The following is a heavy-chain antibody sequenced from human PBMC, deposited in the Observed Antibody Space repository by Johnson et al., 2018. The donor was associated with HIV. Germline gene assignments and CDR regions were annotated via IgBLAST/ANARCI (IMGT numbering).Heavy chain of an antibody. J-gene: IGHJ3*02. CDR3: ARDRSKLLYPFDAFDI. CDR1: GFTVSSNY. Sequence: VQLVESGGGLVQPGGSLRLSCAASGFTVSSNYMSWVRQAPGKGLEWVSVIYSGGSTYYADSVTGRFTISRDNAKNSLYLQMNSLRAEDTAVFYCARDRSKLLYPFDAFDIWGQGTVVTVSS. CDR2: IYSGGST. V-gene: IGHV3-66*01. D-gene: IGHD2-21*02.